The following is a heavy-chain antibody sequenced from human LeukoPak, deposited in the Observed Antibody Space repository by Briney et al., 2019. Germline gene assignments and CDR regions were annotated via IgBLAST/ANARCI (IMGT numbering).Heavy chain of an antibody. CDR2: IWYDGSNK. Sequence: GGSLRLSCAASGFTFSSYGMHWVRQAPGKGLEWVAVIWYDGSNKYYADSVKGRFTISRDNSKNTLYLQMNSLRAEDTAVYYCARELSMVRGVPNYYYGMDVWGQGTTVTVSS. D-gene: IGHD3-10*01. V-gene: IGHV3-33*01. J-gene: IGHJ6*02. CDR1: GFTFSSYG. CDR3: ARELSMVRGVPNYYYGMDV.